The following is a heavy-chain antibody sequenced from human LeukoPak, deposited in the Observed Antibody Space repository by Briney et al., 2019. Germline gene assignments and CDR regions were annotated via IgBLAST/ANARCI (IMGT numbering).Heavy chain of an antibody. Sequence: ASVKVSCKASGYTFTSSGISWVRQAPGQGLEWMGWISAYNGNTNYAQKLQGRVTMTTDTSTSTAYMELRSLRSDDTAVYYCARDVGVVVPAASSLDYWGQGTLVTVSS. CDR3: ARDVGVVVPAASSLDY. CDR2: ISAYNGNT. D-gene: IGHD2-2*01. J-gene: IGHJ4*02. V-gene: IGHV1-18*01. CDR1: GYTFTSSG.